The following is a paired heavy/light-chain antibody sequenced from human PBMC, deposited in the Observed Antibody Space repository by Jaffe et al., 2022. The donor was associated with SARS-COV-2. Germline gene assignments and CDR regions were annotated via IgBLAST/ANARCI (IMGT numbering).Light chain of an antibody. J-gene: IGLJ3*02. V-gene: IGLV1-51*01. CDR1: SSNIGNTY. Sequence: QSVLTQPPSVSAAPGQKVTISCSGNSSNIGNTYVSWYQQLPGKAPKLLIYDDNKRPSGIPERFSGSKSGTSATLGITGLQTGDEADYHCGTWDSRLSARVFGGGTKLTVL. CDR2: DDN. CDR3: GTWDSRLSARV.
Heavy chain of an antibody. CDR2: VYQSGTA. Sequence: QVQLQESGPGLVKPSGTLSLTCTISGDSVSSGHWWSWVRQPPGKGLEWIGEVYQSGTANYKPSLRSRLTISVDRSKNQISLNLRSVTAADTAVYYCARVKGYPILTTSFFDNWGQGTLVTVSS. CDR3: ARVKGYPILTTSFFDN. V-gene: IGHV4-4*02. CDR1: GDSVSSGHW. D-gene: IGHD4-4*01. J-gene: IGHJ4*02.